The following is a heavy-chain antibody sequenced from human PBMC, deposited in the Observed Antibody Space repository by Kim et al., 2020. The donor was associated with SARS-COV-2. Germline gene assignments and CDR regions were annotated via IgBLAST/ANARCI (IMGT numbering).Heavy chain of an antibody. V-gene: IGHV3-23*01. D-gene: IGHD3-9*01. J-gene: IGHJ4*02. Sequence: ADAVKGPSTITRDNSKSKRYMQMNSLRAEDTAVYYCAKKLASGYSPFDYWGQGTLVTVSS. CDR3: AKKLASGYSPFDY.